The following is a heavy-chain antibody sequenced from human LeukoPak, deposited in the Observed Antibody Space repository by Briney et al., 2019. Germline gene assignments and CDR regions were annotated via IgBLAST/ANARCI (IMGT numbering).Heavy chain of an antibody. CDR2: IYYSGSN. D-gene: IGHD1-26*01. V-gene: IGHV4-39*01. CDR3: ARHSGTYYADFDY. J-gene: IGHJ4*02. CDR1: GGSISSRCYY. Sequence: SETLSLTCTVSGGSISSRCYYWGWIRQPPGKGLEWVGSIYYSGSNYYNPSLKNRVTISVDTSKNQFSLKLSSVTAADTAVYYCARHSGTYYADFDYWGQGILVTVSS.